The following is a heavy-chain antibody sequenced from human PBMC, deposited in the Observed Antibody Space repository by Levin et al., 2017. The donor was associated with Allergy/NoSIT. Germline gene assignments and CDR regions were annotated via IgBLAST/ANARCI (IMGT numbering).Heavy chain of an antibody. Sequence: PGGSLRLSCAASGFTFSSYAMSWVRQAPGKGLEWVSGFSVSGGGGGNTYYADSVKGRFTISRDNSKNTLYLQMDSLRGEDTAVYYCAKEESIMNGMDVWGQGTTVTVSS. CDR1: GFTFSSYA. CDR2: FSVSGGGGGNT. J-gene: IGHJ6*02. D-gene: IGHD2/OR15-2a*01. V-gene: IGHV3-23*01. CDR3: AKEESIMNGMDV.